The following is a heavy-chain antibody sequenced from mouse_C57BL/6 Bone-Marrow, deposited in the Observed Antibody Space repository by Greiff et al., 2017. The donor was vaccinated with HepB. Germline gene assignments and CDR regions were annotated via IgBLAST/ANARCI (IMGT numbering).Heavy chain of an antibody. CDR1: GYAFSSYW. V-gene: IGHV1-80*01. D-gene: IGHD1-1*01. J-gene: IGHJ2*01. Sequence: QVQLKESGAELVKPGASVKISCKASGYAFSSYWMNWVKQRPGKGLEWIGQIYPGDGDTNYNGKFKGKATLTADKSSSTAYMQLSSLTSEDSAVYFCARGEGTTVDPFDYWGQGTTLTVSS. CDR3: ARGEGTTVDPFDY. CDR2: IYPGDGDT.